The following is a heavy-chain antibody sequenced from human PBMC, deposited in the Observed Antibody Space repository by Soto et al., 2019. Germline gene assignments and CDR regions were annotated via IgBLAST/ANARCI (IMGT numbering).Heavy chain of an antibody. CDR3: ARASPYSSGWDNWFDP. CDR1: GGSISNGAYY. Sequence: SETLSLTCTVSGGSISNGAYYWSWIRQHPVKGLEWIGYIYYSGSTNYNPSLKSRVTISVDTSKNQFSLKLSSVTAADTAVYYCARASPYSSGWDNWFDPWGQGTLVTVSS. CDR2: IYYSGST. J-gene: IGHJ5*02. D-gene: IGHD6-19*01. V-gene: IGHV4-61*08.